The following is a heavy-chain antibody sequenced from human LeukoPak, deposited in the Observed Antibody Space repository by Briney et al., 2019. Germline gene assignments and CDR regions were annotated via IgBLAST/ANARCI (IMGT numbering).Heavy chain of an antibody. Sequence: PGGSLRLSCAASGFTFSSYAMHWVRQAPGKGLEYVSAISSNGGSTYYANSVKGRFTISRDNSKNTLYLQMGSLRAEDMAVYYCARVDTAMVPYSSSWYAHYFDYWGQGTLVTVSS. CDR3: ARVDTAMVPYSSSWYAHYFDY. J-gene: IGHJ4*02. CDR1: GFTFSSYA. CDR2: ISSNGGST. V-gene: IGHV3-64*01. D-gene: IGHD6-13*01.